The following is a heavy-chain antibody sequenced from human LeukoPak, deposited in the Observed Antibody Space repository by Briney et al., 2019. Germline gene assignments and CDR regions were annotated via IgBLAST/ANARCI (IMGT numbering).Heavy chain of an antibody. CDR3: AKVNLGYCSSTSCLGFDY. D-gene: IGHD2-2*01. J-gene: IGHJ4*02. V-gene: IGHV3-23*01. CDR1: GFTFSSYA. Sequence: PRGSLRLSCAASGFTFSSYAMSWVRQAPGKGLEWVSAISGSGGSTYYADSVKGRFTISRDNSKNTLYLQMNSLRAEDTAVYYCAKVNLGYCSSTSCLGFDYWGQGTLVTVSS. CDR2: ISGSGGST.